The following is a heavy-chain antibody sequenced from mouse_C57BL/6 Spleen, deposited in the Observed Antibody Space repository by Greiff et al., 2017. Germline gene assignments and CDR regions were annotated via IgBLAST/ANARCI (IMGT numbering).Heavy chain of an antibody. CDR3: AINGDGYAMYY. V-gene: IGHV2-3*01. CDR1: GFSLTSYG. D-gene: IGHD4-1*01. Sequence: VKLMESRPGLVAPSQSLSITCTVSGFSLTSYGVSWVRQPPGKGLAWLGVIWGDGSTNYHSSLISRLSISKDNSKSQVFLRLNSLQTDDTATYYCAINGDGYAMYYWGQGTSVTVSS. J-gene: IGHJ4*01. CDR2: IWGDGST.